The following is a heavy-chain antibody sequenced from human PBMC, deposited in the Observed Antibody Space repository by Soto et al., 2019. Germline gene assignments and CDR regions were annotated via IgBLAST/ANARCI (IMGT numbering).Heavy chain of an antibody. Sequence: ASVKVSCKASGYTFTSYAMHWVRQAPGQGLEWMGIINPSGGSTSYAQKFQGRVTMTRDTSTSTVYMELSSLRSEDTAVYYCARDRGTTVTTSDAFDIWGQGTMVTVSS. J-gene: IGHJ3*02. CDR3: ARDRGTTVTTSDAFDI. V-gene: IGHV1-46*03. D-gene: IGHD4-17*01. CDR1: GYTFTSYA. CDR2: INPSGGST.